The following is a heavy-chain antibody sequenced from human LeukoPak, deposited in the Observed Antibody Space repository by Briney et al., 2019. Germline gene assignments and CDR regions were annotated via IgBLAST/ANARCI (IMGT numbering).Heavy chain of an antibody. J-gene: IGHJ6*03. CDR1: GGSISSYY. D-gene: IGHD3-10*01. Sequence: PSETLSLTCTVSGGSISSYYWSWIRQPAGKGLEWIGRIYTSGSTNYNPSLKSRVTISVDTSKNQFSLKLSSVTAADTAVYYCARERGGGYYGSGSYYARNYYYYYMDVWGKGTTVTVSS. CDR2: IYTSGST. V-gene: IGHV4-4*07. CDR3: ARERGGGYYGSGSYYARNYYYYYMDV.